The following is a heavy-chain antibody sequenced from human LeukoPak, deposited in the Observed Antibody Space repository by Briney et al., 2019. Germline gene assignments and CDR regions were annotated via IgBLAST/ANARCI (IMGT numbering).Heavy chain of an antibody. CDR2: IYTSGST. Sequence: SETLSLTCTVSGGSISSYYWSWIRQPAGKGLEWIGRIYTSGSTNYNPSLKSRVTMSVDTSRNQFSLKLSSVTAADTAVYYCARGRSSYDYYYYMDVWGKGTTVTVSS. J-gene: IGHJ6*03. CDR3: ARGRSSYDYYYYMDV. CDR1: GGSISSYY. D-gene: IGHD2-2*01. V-gene: IGHV4-4*07.